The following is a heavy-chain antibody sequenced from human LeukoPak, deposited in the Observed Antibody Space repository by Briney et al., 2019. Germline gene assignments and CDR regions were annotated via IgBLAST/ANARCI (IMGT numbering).Heavy chain of an antibody. J-gene: IGHJ5*02. D-gene: IGHD3-22*01. Sequence: DSVKASCKASGYTFTSYGISWVRQAPGQGLEWMGWISAYNGNTNYAQKLQGRVTMTTDTSTSTAYMELRSLRSDDTAVYYCARDPGPSYYDSSGSGFDPWGQATLVTVSS. CDR2: ISAYNGNT. CDR1: GYTFTSYG. CDR3: ARDPGPSYYDSSGSGFDP. V-gene: IGHV1-18*01.